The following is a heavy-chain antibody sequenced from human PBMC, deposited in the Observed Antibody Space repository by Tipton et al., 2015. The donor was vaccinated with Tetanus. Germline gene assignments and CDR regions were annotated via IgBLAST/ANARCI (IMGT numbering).Heavy chain of an antibody. J-gene: IGHJ4*02. Sequence: SLRLSCAASGFIFSSYGIHWVRQAPGKGLEWVAVSWYDGTDKYYADSVKGRFTISRDNSKYTLYLQMNSLRAEDTAVYYCAREADCSGGSCFSGGFDDWGRGSQVTVYS. V-gene: IGHV3-33*01. D-gene: IGHD2-15*01. CDR1: GFIFSSYG. CDR2: SWYDGTDK. CDR3: AREADCSGGSCFSGGFDD.